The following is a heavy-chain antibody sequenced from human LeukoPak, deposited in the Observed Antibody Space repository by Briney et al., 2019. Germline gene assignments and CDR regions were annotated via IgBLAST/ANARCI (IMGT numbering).Heavy chain of an antibody. CDR3: AGGPSGYSSSWYDY. CDR1: GGTFSSYA. J-gene: IGHJ4*02. D-gene: IGHD6-13*01. V-gene: IGHV1-69*04. CDR2: IIPILGIA. Sequence: GASVKVSCKASGGTFSSYAISWVRQAPGQGLEWMGRIIPILGIANCAQKFQGRVTITADKSTSTAYMELSSLRSEDTAVYYCAGGPSGYSSSWYDYWGQGTLVTVSS.